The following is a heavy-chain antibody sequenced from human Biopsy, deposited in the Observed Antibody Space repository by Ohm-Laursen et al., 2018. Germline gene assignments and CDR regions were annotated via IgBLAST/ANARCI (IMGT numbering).Heavy chain of an antibody. CDR1: GGSISRDY. CDR2: TYYSGST. V-gene: IGHV4-59*01. Sequence: SETLSLTCTVSGGSISRDYWAWIRQPPGKGLQWIGYTYYSGSTNYNPSLNGRVTIAVDTSKNQFSLRLTSVTAADTAVYYCVRSNYHYYGFDVWGQGTTVTVSS. J-gene: IGHJ6*02. CDR3: VRSNYHYYGFDV.